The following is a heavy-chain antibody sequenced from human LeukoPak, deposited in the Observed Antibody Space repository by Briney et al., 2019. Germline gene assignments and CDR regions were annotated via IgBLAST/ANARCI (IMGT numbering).Heavy chain of an antibody. CDR2: IFTSGIS. J-gene: IGHJ6*03. Sequence: SETLSLTCTVSGGSLSLYYWNWIRQPAGKGLEWIGRIFTSGISNHNPSLKSRVTMSVDTSKSQFSLNLSSVTAADTAVYYCARESSGTYYNPLGYMDVRGKGTTVTVSS. CDR3: ARESSGTYYNPLGYMDV. V-gene: IGHV4-4*07. D-gene: IGHD3-10*01. CDR1: GGSLSLYY.